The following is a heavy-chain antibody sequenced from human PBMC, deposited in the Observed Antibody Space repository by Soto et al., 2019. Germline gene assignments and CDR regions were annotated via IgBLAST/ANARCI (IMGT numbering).Heavy chain of an antibody. J-gene: IGHJ4*02. Sequence: SVNVSWNSSVVTFAISAVRCVRQARGQRLEWIGWIVVGSGNTDYAQKFQERVTITRDMSTSTAYMELSRLRSEDTAVYYCAAELSGSPYWGQGTLVTVSS. V-gene: IGHV1-58*01. CDR1: VVTFAISA. D-gene: IGHD1-26*01. CDR2: IVVGSGNT. CDR3: AAELSGSPY.